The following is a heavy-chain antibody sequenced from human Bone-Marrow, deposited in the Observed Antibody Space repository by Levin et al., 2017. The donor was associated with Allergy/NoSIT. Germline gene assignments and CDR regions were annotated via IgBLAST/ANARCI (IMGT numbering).Heavy chain of an antibody. CDR3: AKDLLYSGSYSGTMDV. J-gene: IGHJ6*02. D-gene: IGHD1-26*01. CDR2: ISYDGSNK. V-gene: IGHV3-30*18. Sequence: GESLKISCAASGFTFSSYGMHWVRQAPGKGLEWVAVISYDGSNKYYADSVKGRFTISRDNSKNTLYLQMNSLRAEDTAVYYCAKDLLYSGSYSGTMDVWGQGTTVTVSS. CDR1: GFTFSSYG.